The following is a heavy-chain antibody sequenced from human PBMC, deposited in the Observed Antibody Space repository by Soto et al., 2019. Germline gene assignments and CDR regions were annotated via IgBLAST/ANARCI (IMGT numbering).Heavy chain of an antibody. CDR1: GFTFSSYA. V-gene: IGHV3-23*01. CDR3: AKDYGIRGVIILYVYDY. CDR2: ISGSGGST. D-gene: IGHD3-10*01. J-gene: IGHJ4*02. Sequence: GGSLRLSCAASGFTFSSYAMSWVRQAPGKGLEWVSAISGSGGSTYYADSVKGRFTISRDNSKNTLYLQMNSLRAEDTAVYYCAKDYGIRGVIILYVYDYWGQGTLVTVSS.